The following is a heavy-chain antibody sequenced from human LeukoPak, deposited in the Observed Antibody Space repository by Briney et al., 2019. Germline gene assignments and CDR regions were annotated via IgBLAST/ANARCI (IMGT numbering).Heavy chain of an antibody. CDR1: GGTFSSYT. V-gene: IGHV1-69*08. Sequence: SVKLSCKASGGTFSSYTISWVRQAPGQGLEWMGGIIPILSTASYAQKFQGRVTITADNTTSTAYIKLSTLRSEDTAVYYGASGVGIHNTSFDNWGQGTLVTASS. CDR2: IIPILSTA. CDR3: ASGVGIHNTSFDN. J-gene: IGHJ3*02. D-gene: IGHD1-26*01.